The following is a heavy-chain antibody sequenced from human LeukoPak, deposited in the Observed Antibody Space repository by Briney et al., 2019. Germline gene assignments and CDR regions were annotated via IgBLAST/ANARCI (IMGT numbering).Heavy chain of an antibody. J-gene: IGHJ6*02. V-gene: IGHV3-74*01. Sequence: GGSLRLSCAASGFTFSGYWMQWVRQAPGKGVVWVSRINSDGSTTTYADSVKGRFTISRDNAKNTLYLQMNSLRAEDTAMYYCARNDYGDYGYYGMDVWGQGTTVTVSS. CDR1: GFTFSGYW. D-gene: IGHD4-17*01. CDR2: INSDGSTT. CDR3: ARNDYGDYGYYGMDV.